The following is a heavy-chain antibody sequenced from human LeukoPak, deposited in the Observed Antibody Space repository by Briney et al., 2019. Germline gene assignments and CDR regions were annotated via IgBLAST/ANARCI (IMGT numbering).Heavy chain of an antibody. J-gene: IGHJ4*02. D-gene: IGHD2-21*02. V-gene: IGHV4-34*01. Sequence: PSETLSLTCAVYGGSFSGYYWSWIRQPPGKGLEWIGEINHSGSTNYNPSLKSRVTISVDTSKNQFSLKLSSVTAADTAVYYCASGASCGGDCYHLDYWGQGTLVTVSS. CDR3: ASGASCGGDCYHLDY. CDR1: GGSFSGYY. CDR2: INHSGST.